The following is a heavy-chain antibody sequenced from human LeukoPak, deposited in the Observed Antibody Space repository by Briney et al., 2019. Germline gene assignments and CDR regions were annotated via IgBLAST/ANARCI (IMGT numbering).Heavy chain of an antibody. CDR3: ARPRSGYDWTNYHGLDV. CDR1: GFTLSSYS. CDR2: ISSSSTYI. J-gene: IGHJ6*02. D-gene: IGHD5-12*01. V-gene: IGHV3-21*01. Sequence: PGGSLRLSCAASGFTLSSYSMNWVRQAPGKGLEWVSSISSSSTYIYYGDSVKGRFTISRDNAKNSLYLQMNSLRAEDTAVYYCARPRSGYDWTNYHGLDVWGQGTTVTVSS.